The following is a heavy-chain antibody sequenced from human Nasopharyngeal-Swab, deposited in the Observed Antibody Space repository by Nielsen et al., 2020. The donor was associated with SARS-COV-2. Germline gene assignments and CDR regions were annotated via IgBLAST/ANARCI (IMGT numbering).Heavy chain of an antibody. CDR3: AREAYDYVCGSYRYTTHAAFDI. CDR1: GYTFTSNG. D-gene: IGHD3-16*02. Sequence: ASVKISCKASGYTFTSNGISWVRQAPGQRLEWMGWINAGNGNTKYSQKFQGRVTITRDTSASTAYMELSSLRSEDTAVYYCAREAYDYVCGSYRYTTHAAFDIWGQGTMVTVSS. CDR2: INAGNGNT. J-gene: IGHJ3*02. V-gene: IGHV1-3*01.